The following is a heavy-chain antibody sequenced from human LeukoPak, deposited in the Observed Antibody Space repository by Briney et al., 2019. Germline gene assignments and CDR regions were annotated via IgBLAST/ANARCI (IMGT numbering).Heavy chain of an antibody. Sequence: SETLSLTCTVSGGSLSSYYWSWIRQPPGKGLEWSGYIYYSGSTNYNPSLKSRVTISVDTSKNQFSLNLSSVTAADTAVYYCASLWFGELRLWGQGTLVTVSS. J-gene: IGHJ4*02. CDR2: IYYSGST. CDR3: ASLWFGELRL. V-gene: IGHV4-59*08. CDR1: GGSLSSYY. D-gene: IGHD3-10*01.